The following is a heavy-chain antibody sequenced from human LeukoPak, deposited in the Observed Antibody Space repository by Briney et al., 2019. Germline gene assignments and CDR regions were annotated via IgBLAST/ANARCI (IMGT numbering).Heavy chain of an antibody. D-gene: IGHD6-13*01. CDR2: IYYSGST. V-gene: IGHV4-59*08. Sequence: SETLSLTCTVSGGSISSYYWSWIRQPPGKRLEWIGYIYYSGSTNYNPSLKSRVTISVDTSKNQFSLKLSSVTAADTAVYYCARHGSSWYEKDYFDYWGQGTLVTVSS. CDR3: ARHGSSWYEKDYFDY. J-gene: IGHJ4*02. CDR1: GGSISSYY.